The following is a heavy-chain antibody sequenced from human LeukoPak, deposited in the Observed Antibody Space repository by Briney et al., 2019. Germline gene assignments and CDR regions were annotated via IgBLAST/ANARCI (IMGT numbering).Heavy chain of an antibody. J-gene: IGHJ3*01. Sequence: SETLSLTCTVSGYSMSSGYYWGWIRQPPGKGLQWIGSIFHSGDSYYNPSLKSRVTISVDTSKNQFSLKVNSVTAADTAVYYCARVGYNWNLWFDFWGQGTTVTVSS. CDR3: ARVGYNWNLWFDF. CDR2: IFHSGDS. D-gene: IGHD1-7*01. CDR1: GYSMSSGYY. V-gene: IGHV4-38-2*02.